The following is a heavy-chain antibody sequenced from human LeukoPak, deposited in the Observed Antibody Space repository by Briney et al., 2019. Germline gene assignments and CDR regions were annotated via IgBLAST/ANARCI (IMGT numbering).Heavy chain of an antibody. V-gene: IGHV1-8*01. CDR1: GYTFTTYD. J-gene: IGHJ6*03. CDR3: ARGTVRRFYSGYYFYMDV. CDR2: MNPNSDNT. Sequence: ASVNVSCKASGYTFTTYDINWVRQATGQGLEWMGWMNPNSDNTGYEQKFQGRVTMPRNTSISTAYMKLSSLRSEDSAVYYCARGTVRRFYSGYYFYMDVWGKGTTVTVSS. D-gene: IGHD2-15*01.